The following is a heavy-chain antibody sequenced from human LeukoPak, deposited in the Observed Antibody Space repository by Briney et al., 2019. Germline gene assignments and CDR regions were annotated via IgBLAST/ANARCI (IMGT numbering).Heavy chain of an antibody. CDR3: AKELPPSAAFDV. J-gene: IGHJ3*01. CDR2: IYHSGTT. Sequence: PSETLSLTCTVSGGSISSYYWSWIRQPPGKGLEWIGSIYHSGTTYYNLSLKSRVTISVDTSKYQFSLKISSVTAADTAMYYCAKELPPSAAFDVWGQGTMVTVSS. V-gene: IGHV4-59*04. CDR1: GGSISSYY. D-gene: IGHD1-26*01.